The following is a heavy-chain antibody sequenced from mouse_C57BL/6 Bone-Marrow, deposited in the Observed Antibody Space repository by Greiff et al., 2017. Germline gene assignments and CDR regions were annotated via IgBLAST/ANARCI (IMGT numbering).Heavy chain of an antibody. V-gene: IGHV5-17*01. CDR2: ISSGSSTI. D-gene: IGHD2-1*01. Sequence: EVKLVESGGGLVKPGGSLKLSCAASGFTFSDYGMHWVRQAPEKGLEWVAYISSGSSTIYYADKVKGRFTISRDNAKNTLFLQMTSLRSEDTAMYYCARGGNYLFAYWGQGTLVTVSA. CDR3: ARGGNYLFAY. J-gene: IGHJ3*01. CDR1: GFTFSDYG.